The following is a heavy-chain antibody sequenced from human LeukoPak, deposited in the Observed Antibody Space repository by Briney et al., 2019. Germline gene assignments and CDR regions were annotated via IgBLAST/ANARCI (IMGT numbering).Heavy chain of an antibody. Sequence: SQTLSLTCTVSGGSISSGGYYWSWIRQHPGKGLEWIGYIYYSGSTYYNPCLKSRVTISVDTSKNQFPLKLSSVTAAGTAVYYCARGLIPATDNYFDYWGQGTLVTVSS. CDR1: GGSISSGGYY. J-gene: IGHJ4*02. CDR2: IYYSGST. V-gene: IGHV4-31*03. D-gene: IGHD2-2*01. CDR3: ARGLIPATDNYFDY.